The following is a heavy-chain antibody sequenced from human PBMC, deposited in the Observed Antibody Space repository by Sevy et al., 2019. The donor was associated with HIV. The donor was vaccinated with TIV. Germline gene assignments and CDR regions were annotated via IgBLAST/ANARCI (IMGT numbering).Heavy chain of an antibody. J-gene: IGHJ4*02. CDR1: GFTFSSYS. D-gene: IGHD3-10*01. V-gene: IGHV3-21*01. CDR3: ARGVGVVGGVIDS. Sequence: GGSLRLSCAASGFTFSSYSMNWVRQAPGKGLEWVSSISSRNIYIYYVDSVKGRFTISRDNAKNSLDLRMNSLRAEDTAVYYCARGVGVVGGVIDSWGQGTLVTSPQ. CDR2: ISSRNIYI.